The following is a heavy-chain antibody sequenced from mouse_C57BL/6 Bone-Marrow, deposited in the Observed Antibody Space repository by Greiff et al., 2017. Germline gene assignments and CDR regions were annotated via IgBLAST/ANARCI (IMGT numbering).Heavy chain of an antibody. CDR3: ARSSWFAY. CDR1: GYTFTSYT. Sequence: VMLVESGAELARPGASVKMSCKASGYTFTSYTMHWVKQRPGQGLEWIGYINPSSGYTKYNQKFKDKATLTADKSSSTAYMQLSSLTSEDSAVYYCARSSWFAYWGQGTLVTVSA. J-gene: IGHJ3*01. V-gene: IGHV1-4*01. CDR2: INPSSGYT.